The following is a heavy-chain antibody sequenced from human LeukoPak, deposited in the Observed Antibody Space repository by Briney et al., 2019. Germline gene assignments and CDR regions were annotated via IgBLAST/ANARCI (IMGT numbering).Heavy chain of an antibody. J-gene: IGHJ4*02. Sequence: GGSLRLSCAASGLTLRSYWMASARQAPGKGLEWVANIKRDGNEKYYMDSVKGRFTISRDNAKNSLYLQMNSLRAEDTAVYYCAGDGPPPGAGDFDYWGQGTPVTVCS. D-gene: IGHD3-10*01. V-gene: IGHV3-7*01. CDR2: IKRDGNEK. CDR3: AGDGPPPGAGDFDY. CDR1: GLTLRSYW.